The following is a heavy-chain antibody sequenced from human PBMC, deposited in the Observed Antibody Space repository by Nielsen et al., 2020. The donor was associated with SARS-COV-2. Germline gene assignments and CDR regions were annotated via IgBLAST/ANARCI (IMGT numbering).Heavy chain of an antibody. D-gene: IGHD3-3*01. V-gene: IGHV4-34*01. CDR3: ARGRGDYDFWSGYLDY. Sequence: SETLSLTCAVYGGSFSGYYWSWIRQPPGKGLEWIGEINHSGSTNYNPSLKSRVTISVDTSKNQFSLKLSSVTAADTAVYYCARGRGDYDFWSGYLDYWGQGTLVTVSS. J-gene: IGHJ4*02. CDR1: GGSFSGYY. CDR2: INHSGST.